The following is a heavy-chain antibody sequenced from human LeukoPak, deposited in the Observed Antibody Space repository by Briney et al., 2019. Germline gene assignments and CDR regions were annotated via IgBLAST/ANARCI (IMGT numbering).Heavy chain of an antibody. V-gene: IGHV5-51*01. Sequence: GESLKISCKGAGYSFTNSWIGWVRQMPGKGLEWMGIIYPGDSDTRYSPSFQGQVTISADKSISTAYLQWSSLKASDTAMYYCARQTPSGSYPGPFDYWGQGTLVTVSS. J-gene: IGHJ4*02. CDR1: GYSFTNSW. D-gene: IGHD1-26*01. CDR3: ARQTPSGSYPGPFDY. CDR2: IYPGDSDT.